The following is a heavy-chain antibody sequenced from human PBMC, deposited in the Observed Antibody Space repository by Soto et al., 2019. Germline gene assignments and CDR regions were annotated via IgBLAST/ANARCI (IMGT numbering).Heavy chain of an antibody. J-gene: IGHJ4*02. CDR3: ARGRTIFGVVNFDY. CDR1: GGTLSNYA. D-gene: IGHD3-3*01. V-gene: IGHV1-69*01. Sequence: QVQLVQSGAEEKKPGSSVKVSCKASGGTLSNYAIAWVRLAPGQGLEWVGGVIPIFSRMKYAQKFQDRVTFTADDSTNTAYMELSSLTSEDTAVYYCARGRTIFGVVNFDYWGQGTLVTVSS. CDR2: VIPIFSRM.